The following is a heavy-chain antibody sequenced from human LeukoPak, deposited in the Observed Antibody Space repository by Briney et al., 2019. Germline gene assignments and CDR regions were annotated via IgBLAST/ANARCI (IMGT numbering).Heavy chain of an antibody. V-gene: IGHV3-7*01. CDR1: GFTFSSYW. CDR3: ARDIGGNSGLGDAFDI. Sequence: GGSLRLSCAASGFTFSSYWMSWVRQAPGKGLEWVANIKQDGSEKYYVDSVKSRFTISRDNAKNSLYLQMNSLRAEDTAVYYCARDIGGNSGLGDAFDIWGQGTMVTVSS. J-gene: IGHJ3*02. D-gene: IGHD4-23*01. CDR2: IKQDGSEK.